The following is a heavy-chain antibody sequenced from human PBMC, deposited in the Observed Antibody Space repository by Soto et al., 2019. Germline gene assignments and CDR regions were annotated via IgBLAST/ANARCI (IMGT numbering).Heavy chain of an antibody. V-gene: IGHV1-46*03. D-gene: IGHD3-9*01. CDR2: INPSGGGT. CDR3: ARGYFDWLLSSAFDV. J-gene: IGHJ3*01. CDR1: GYTFTSYY. Sequence: QEQLVQSGAEVKKPGASVKVSCKASGYTFTSYYIHWVRQAPGQGLEWMGTINPSGGGTSYAQRFQGRVTMTRDTSTSTVYMELSSLRSEDTAVYCCARGYFDWLLSSAFDVWGQGTRVTVSS.